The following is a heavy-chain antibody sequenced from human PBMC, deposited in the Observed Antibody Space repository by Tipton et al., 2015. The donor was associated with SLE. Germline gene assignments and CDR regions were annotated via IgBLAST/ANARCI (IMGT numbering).Heavy chain of an antibody. CDR1: GGSVTSGGYY. D-gene: IGHD5-12*01. J-gene: IGHJ4*02. V-gene: IGHV4-31*03. CDR2: IGYRGST. CDR3: ARGGVGGYDSFDF. Sequence: TLSLTCTVSGGSVTSGGYYWTWIRQHPGKGLEWIGHIGYRGSTDYNPSLRSRVSISVDTSKNHFSLKVTSLTAADTAVYFCARGGVGGYDSFDFWGQGTLVTVSS.